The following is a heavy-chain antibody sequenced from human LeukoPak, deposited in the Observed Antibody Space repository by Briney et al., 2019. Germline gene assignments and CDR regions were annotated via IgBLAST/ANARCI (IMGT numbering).Heavy chain of an antibody. CDR2: IYYSGST. V-gene: IGHV4-59*01. CDR3: ARAGIASSPMTTVVKGARWFDP. D-gene: IGHD4-23*01. J-gene: IGHJ5*02. CDR1: GGSISSYY. Sequence: PSETLSLTCTVSGGSISSYYWSWIRQPPGKGLEWIGYIYYSGSTNYNPSLKSRVTISVDTSKNQFSLKLSSVTAADTAVYYCARAGIASSPMTTVVKGARWFDPWGQGTLVTVSS.